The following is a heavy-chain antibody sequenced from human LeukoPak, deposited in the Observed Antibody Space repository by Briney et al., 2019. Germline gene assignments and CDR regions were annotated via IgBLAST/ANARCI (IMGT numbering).Heavy chain of an antibody. Sequence: GGSLRLSCAASGFTFSSYSMNWVRQAPGKGLEWVSYISSSSSTIYYADSVKGRFTISRDNAKNSLYLQMNSLRAEDTAVYYCARGLPVRGVIRWFDPWGQGTLVTVSS. CDR3: ARGLPVRGVIRWFDP. V-gene: IGHV3-48*01. CDR1: GFTFSSYS. J-gene: IGHJ5*02. CDR2: ISSSSSTI. D-gene: IGHD3-10*01.